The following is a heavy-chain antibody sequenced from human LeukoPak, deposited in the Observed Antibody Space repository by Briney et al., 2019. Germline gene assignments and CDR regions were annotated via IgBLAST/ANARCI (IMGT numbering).Heavy chain of an antibody. CDR3: ARGPPLGHFDY. CDR1: GFTFSSYW. CDR2: INSDGSST. J-gene: IGHJ4*02. Sequence: GGSLRLSCAASGFTFSSYWMHWVRQAPGKGLVWVSRINSDGSSTSYADSVKGRFTISRDNAKSTLYLQMNSLRAEDTAVYYCARGPPLGHFDYWGQGTLVTVSS. V-gene: IGHV3-74*01.